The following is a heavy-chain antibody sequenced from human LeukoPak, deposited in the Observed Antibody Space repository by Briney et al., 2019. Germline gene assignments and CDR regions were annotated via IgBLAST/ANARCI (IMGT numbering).Heavy chain of an antibody. D-gene: IGHD2/OR15-2a*01. Sequence: GGSLRLSCETAGFTFSSYVMHWVRQAPGKGLVWVSHINSDGSWTSYADSVKGRFTISKDNAKNTVYLQMNSLRAEDTAVHYCVSFYETYWGRGTLVTVSS. J-gene: IGHJ4*02. CDR2: INSDGSWT. V-gene: IGHV3-74*01. CDR1: GFTFSSYV. CDR3: VSFYETY.